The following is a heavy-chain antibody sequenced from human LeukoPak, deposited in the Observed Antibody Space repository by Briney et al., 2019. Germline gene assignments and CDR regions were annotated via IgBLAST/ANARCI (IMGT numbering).Heavy chain of an antibody. D-gene: IGHD3-22*01. CDR2: IYPGDSDT. CDR1: GYSFSKYW. Sequence: LGESLKISCKGSGYSFSKYWIGWVRQLPGKGLEWMGIIYPGDSDTRYGVSFQGQVTISSDKSTSTSYLHWSSLKASDTAVYYCARRDYYDDSGTYDGGAFDLWGQGTMVTVSS. CDR3: ARRDYYDDSGTYDGGAFDL. V-gene: IGHV5-51*01. J-gene: IGHJ3*01.